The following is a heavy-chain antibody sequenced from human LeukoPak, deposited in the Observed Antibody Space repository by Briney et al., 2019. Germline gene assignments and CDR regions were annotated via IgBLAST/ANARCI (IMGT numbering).Heavy chain of an antibody. CDR3: ARDYYGSGSLYWFDP. CDR1: GGSISSYY. Sequence: SETRSLTCTVSGGSISSYYWSWIRQPAGKGLEWIGRIYTSGSTNYNPSLKSRVTMSVDTSKNQFSLKLSSVTAADTAVYYCARDYYGSGSLYWFDPWGQGTLVTVSS. D-gene: IGHD3-10*01. CDR2: IYTSGST. V-gene: IGHV4-4*07. J-gene: IGHJ5*02.